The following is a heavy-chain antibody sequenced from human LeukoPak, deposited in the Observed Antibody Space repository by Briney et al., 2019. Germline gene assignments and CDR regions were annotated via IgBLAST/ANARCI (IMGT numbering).Heavy chain of an antibody. D-gene: IGHD1-26*01. Sequence: GRSLTLSCATSGFTFDRYAMHWVRQAPGKGLEWVSGIGRNTVSVDYAYSVKGRFTISRDNAKKSLYLQINSLRPEDTALYYCTKGRNSGSYYRGWGAEFDYWGRRILVTVSS. CDR1: GFTFDRYA. CDR2: IGRNTVSV. CDR3: TKGRNSGSYYRGWGAEFDY. V-gene: IGHV3-9*01. J-gene: IGHJ4*02.